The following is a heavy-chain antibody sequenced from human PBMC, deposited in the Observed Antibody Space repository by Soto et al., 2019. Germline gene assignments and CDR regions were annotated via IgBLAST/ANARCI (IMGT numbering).Heavy chain of an antibody. CDR3: ARGGISHWAYFYYMDV. CDR2: INHSGST. CDR1: GGSISSYY. D-gene: IGHD2-21*01. J-gene: IGHJ6*03. Sequence: SETLSLTCTVSGGSISSYYWSWIRQPPGKGLEWIGYINHSGSTNYNPSLKSRVTISVDTSKNQFSLTLNSVTAADTATYYCARGGISHWAYFYYMDVWDRGTTVTVSS. V-gene: IGHV4-59*12.